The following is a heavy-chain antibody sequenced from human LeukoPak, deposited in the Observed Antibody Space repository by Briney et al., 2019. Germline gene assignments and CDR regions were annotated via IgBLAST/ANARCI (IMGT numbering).Heavy chain of an antibody. CDR2: IIPIFGTA. D-gene: IGHD4-17*01. CDR3: ARDRSPSTVTTYYYYYYYMDV. Sequence: ASVKVSCKASGGTFCSYAISWVRQAPGQGLEWVGGIIPIFGTANYAQKFQGRVTITTDESTSTAYMELSGLRSEDTAVYYCARDRSPSTVTTYYYYYYYMDVWGKGTTVTVSS. CDR1: GGTFCSYA. J-gene: IGHJ6*03. V-gene: IGHV1-69*05.